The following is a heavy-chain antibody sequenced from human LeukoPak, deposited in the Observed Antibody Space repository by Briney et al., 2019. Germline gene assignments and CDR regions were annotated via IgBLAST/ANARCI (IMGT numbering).Heavy chain of an antibody. D-gene: IGHD3-10*01. CDR1: GFTFYNYA. V-gene: IGHV3-23*01. J-gene: IGHJ4*02. CDR3: AKGTLYYGSGSYPRY. Sequence: GGSLRLSCAASGFTFYNYAMSWVRQAPGKGLEWVSTISDSGGSTYYADSVKGRFTISRDNSKNTLYLQMNSLRAEDTAVYYCAKGTLYYGSGSYPRYWGQGTLVTVSS. CDR2: ISDSGGST.